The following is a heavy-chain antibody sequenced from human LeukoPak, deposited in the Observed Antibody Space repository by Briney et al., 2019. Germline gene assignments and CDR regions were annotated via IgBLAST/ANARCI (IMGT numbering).Heavy chain of an antibody. J-gene: IGHJ4*02. D-gene: IGHD2-2*01. Sequence: GGSLRLSCAASGFTFSSYGMHWVRQAPGKGLVWVSRIEGGESSTNYADFVKGRFTISRDNAKNTVYLQMSSLGAEDTAVYYCARDFPTITSWYYFDYWGQGALVVVSS. CDR2: IEGGESST. CDR1: GFTFSSYG. V-gene: IGHV3-74*01. CDR3: ARDFPTITSWYYFDY.